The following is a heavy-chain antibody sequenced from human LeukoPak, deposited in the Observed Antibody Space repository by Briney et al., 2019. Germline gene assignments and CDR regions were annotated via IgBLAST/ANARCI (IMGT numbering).Heavy chain of an antibody. CDR1: GGAISTYY. CDR2: VYYSGSN. CDR3: ARAGGYNTNALDS. Sequence: SETLSLTCTVSGGAISTYYWTWIRQPPGKELELIGYVYYSGSNNSNPSLNTRVTMSVDMSKNHFSLNLNSVTAADTAVYYCARAGGYNTNALDSWGPGTLVTVSS. V-gene: IGHV4-59*08. J-gene: IGHJ4*02. D-gene: IGHD2-8*01.